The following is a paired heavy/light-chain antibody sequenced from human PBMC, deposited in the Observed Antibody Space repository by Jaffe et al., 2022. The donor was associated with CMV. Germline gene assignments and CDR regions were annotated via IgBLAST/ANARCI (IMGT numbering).Heavy chain of an antibody. V-gene: IGHV3-20*04. D-gene: IGHD1-26*01. J-gene: IGHJ4*02. CDR1: GFTFDDYG. Sequence: EVQLMESGGGVVRPGGSLRLSCAAFGFTFDDYGMSWVRQAPGKGLEWVSGIKWNGGNTAYVDSVKGRFTISRDNAKNSLYLQMNSLRAEDTGLYYCARYPRKGEQRFDYWGQGTLVTVSS. CDR2: IKWNGGNT. CDR3: ARYPRKGEQRFDY.
Light chain of an antibody. CDR3: QHYNNWPYT. Sequence: EILMTQSPATLSVSPGERATLSCRASQSVSSNLAWYQQKPGQAPRLLIYGASTRATGIPARFSGSGSGTDFTLSISSLQSEDFAVYYCQHYNNWPYTFGQGTKLEIK. CDR2: GAS. J-gene: IGKJ2*01. V-gene: IGKV3-15*01. CDR1: QSVSSN.